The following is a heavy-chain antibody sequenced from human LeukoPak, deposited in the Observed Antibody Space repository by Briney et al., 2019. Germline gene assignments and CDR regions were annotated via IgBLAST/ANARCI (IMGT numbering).Heavy chain of an antibody. D-gene: IGHD7-27*01. CDR2: GFPRDSDT. V-gene: IGHV5-51*01. CDR1: GYIYTNYW. J-gene: IGHJ4*02. Sequence: GESLKISCKSSGYIYTNYWIGWVRHMPGKGLNWMGIGFPRDSDTKYSPSFQGQATISADTSINTAYLQWTSLRASDTGIYYRARLRMEHTGDSLSVFFDWWGQGTLVTVSS. CDR3: ARLRMEHTGDSLSVFFDW.